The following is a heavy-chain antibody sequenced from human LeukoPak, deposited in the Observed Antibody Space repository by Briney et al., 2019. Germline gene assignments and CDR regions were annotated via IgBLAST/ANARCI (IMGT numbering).Heavy chain of an antibody. CDR2: IYHSGST. J-gene: IGHJ3*02. CDR3: AKEGDYYGSGSHRDAFDM. D-gene: IGHD3-10*01. Sequence: PSETLSLTCTVSGYSISSGYYWGWIRQPPGQGLEWIGSIYHSGSTYYNPSLKSRVTISVDTSKNQFSLKLSSVTAADTAVYYCAKEGDYYGSGSHRDAFDMWGQGTMVTVSS. CDR1: GYSISSGYY. V-gene: IGHV4-38-2*02.